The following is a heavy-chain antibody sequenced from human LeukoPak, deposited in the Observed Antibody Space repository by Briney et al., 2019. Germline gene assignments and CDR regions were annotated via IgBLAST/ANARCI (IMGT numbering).Heavy chain of an antibody. CDR2: IYHSGST. J-gene: IGHJ5*02. D-gene: IGHD3-22*01. CDR3: ARELNYYDSSGFGRFDP. V-gene: IGHV4-39*07. CDR1: GGSISSSSYY. Sequence: SETLSLTCTVSGGSISSSSYYWGWIRQPPGKGLEWIGSIYHSGSTYYNPSLKSRVTISVDTSKNQFSLKLSSVTAADTAVYYCARELNYYDSSGFGRFDPWGQGTLVTVSS.